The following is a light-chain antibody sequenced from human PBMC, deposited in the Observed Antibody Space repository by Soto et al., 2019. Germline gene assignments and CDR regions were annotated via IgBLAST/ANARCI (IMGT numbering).Light chain of an antibody. CDR1: QNNKNY. V-gene: IGKV4-1*01. CDR2: WAS. Sequence: DIVMTQSPDSLAVSLGERATIDCKSSQNNKNYLAWYQQTAGQPPKLLIDWASTRASGVPDRFSGSGSGTDFTLTISSLQAEDVAVYYCQLYYNSWTFGQGTKVDIK. J-gene: IGKJ1*01. CDR3: QLYYNSWT.